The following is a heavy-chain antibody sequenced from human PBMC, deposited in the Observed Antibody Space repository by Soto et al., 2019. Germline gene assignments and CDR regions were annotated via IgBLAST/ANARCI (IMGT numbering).Heavy chain of an antibody. CDR2: ISYDGSNK. D-gene: IGHD3-22*01. Sequence: QVQLVESGGGVVQPGRSLRLSCAASGFTFSSYGMHWVRQAPGKGLEWVAVISYDGSNKYYADSVKGRFTISRDNSKNTLYLQMNSLRAEDTAVYYCAKDRRPDSSGYSYYFDYWGQGTLVTVSS. CDR1: GFTFSSYG. V-gene: IGHV3-30*18. J-gene: IGHJ4*02. CDR3: AKDRRPDSSGYSYYFDY.